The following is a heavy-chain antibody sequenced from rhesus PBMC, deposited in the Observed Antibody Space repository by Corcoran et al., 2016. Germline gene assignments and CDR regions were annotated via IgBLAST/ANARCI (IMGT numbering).Heavy chain of an antibody. CDR1: GYSISDSYR. CDR2: IYGSSTGT. J-gene: IGHJ4*01. D-gene: IGHD3-16*01. CDR3: ARRADSGSYYWAFDY. V-gene: IGHV4S10*01. Sequence: QLQLQESGPGLVKPSETLSLTCAVSGYSISDSYRWSWIRQPPGKGLEWIGYIYGSSTGTNYNPSLQSRVTISKDTSKNQFSLKLSSVTAADTAVYYCARRADSGSYYWAFDYWGQGVLVTVSS.